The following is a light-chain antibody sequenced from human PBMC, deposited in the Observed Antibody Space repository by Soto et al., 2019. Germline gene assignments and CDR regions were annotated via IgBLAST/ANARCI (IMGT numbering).Light chain of an antibody. CDR3: QQSFTTPS. CDR1: QVIYSW. Sequence: DIQMTQSPSSVSASVGAWETITVRASQVIYSWIAWYQQKPGRAPKLLSFAASKLQSVVPSRFSGRGFGTDFTLTISSLQPEDFATYYCQQSFTTPSFGQGTRLE. V-gene: IGKV1-12*01. CDR2: AAS. J-gene: IGKJ5*01.